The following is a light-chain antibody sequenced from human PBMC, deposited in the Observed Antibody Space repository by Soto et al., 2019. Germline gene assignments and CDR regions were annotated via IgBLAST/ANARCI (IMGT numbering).Light chain of an antibody. Sequence: QSALTQPASVSGSPGQSITISCTGTSSDVGGYNYVSWYQQHPGKAPKLMIYDVSNRPSGVSNRFSGYKSCNTASLTISGLQAEDEADYYCNSYTSSSVVFGGGTKLTAL. J-gene: IGLJ2*01. CDR1: SSDVGGYNY. V-gene: IGLV2-14*01. CDR2: DVS. CDR3: NSYTSSSVV.